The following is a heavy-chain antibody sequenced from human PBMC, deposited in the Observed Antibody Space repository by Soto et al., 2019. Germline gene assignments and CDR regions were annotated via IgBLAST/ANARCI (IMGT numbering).Heavy chain of an antibody. V-gene: IGHV3-30*03. D-gene: IGHD2-21*01. CDR1: GFTFSSYG. J-gene: IGHJ6*02. Sequence: PGGSLRLSCAASGFTFSSYGMHWVRQAPGKGLEWVAVILYDGSKKYYADSVKGRFTISRDNSTSTAYMELSSLRSEDTAVYYCASHMRSYYYYGMDVWGQGTTVTVSS. CDR3: ASHMRSYYYYGMDV. CDR2: ILYDGSKK.